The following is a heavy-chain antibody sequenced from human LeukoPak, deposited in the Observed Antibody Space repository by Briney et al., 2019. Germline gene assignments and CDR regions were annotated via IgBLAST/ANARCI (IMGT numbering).Heavy chain of an antibody. CDR3: AELGITMIGGV. D-gene: IGHD3-10*02. CDR1: GFTFSSYG. Sequence: GGTLRLSCAASGFTFSSYGMNWVRQAPGKGLELVSYISSSGSTIYYADSVKGRFTISRDNAKNSLYLQMNSLRAEDTAVYYCAELGITMIGGVWGKGTTVTISS. V-gene: IGHV3-48*04. CDR2: ISSSGSTI. J-gene: IGHJ6*04.